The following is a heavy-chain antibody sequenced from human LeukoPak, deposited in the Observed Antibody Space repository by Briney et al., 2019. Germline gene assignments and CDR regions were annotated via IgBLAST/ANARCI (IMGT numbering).Heavy chain of an antibody. CDR2: ISGSSGII. V-gene: IGHV3-48*01. J-gene: IGHJ4*02. CDR1: GFTFNTYT. CDR3: ARGRPADYFDY. Sequence: GGSLRLSCAASGFTFNTYTMNWVRQAPGKGLEWVSYISGSSGIIDYADSVRGRFTISRDNAKNSLYLQMNSLRAEDTAVYYCARGRPADYFDYWGQGTLVTVSS. D-gene: IGHD6-6*01.